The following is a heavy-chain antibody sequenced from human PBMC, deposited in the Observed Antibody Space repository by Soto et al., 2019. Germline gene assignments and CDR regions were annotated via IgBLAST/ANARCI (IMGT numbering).Heavy chain of an antibody. J-gene: IGHJ5*02. CDR1: GFTFSDYY. CDR2: ISSSGSTI. D-gene: IGHD3-22*01. Sequence: QVQLVESGGGLVKPGGSLRLSCAASGFTFSDYYMSWIRQAPGKGLEWVSYISSSGSTIYYADSVKGRFTISRDNAKNSLYLQMNSLRAEDTAVYYCARDSSDYYDSSGYYYLGWFDPWGQGTLVTVSS. CDR3: ARDSSDYYDSSGYYYLGWFDP. V-gene: IGHV3-11*01.